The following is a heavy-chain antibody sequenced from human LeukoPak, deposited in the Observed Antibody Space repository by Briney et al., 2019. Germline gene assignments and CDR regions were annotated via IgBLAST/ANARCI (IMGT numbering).Heavy chain of an antibody. J-gene: IGHJ4*02. CDR1: GFTFNNYA. Sequence: GGSLRLSCAASGFTFNNYAIHWVRQAPGKGLEWVGVISYDGGDKFYVDSVKGRFTISRDNPKSTLYLQMNSLRVEDTAVYYCARAYESRYDSHKIGYWGKGTLVTVSS. CDR3: ARAYESRYDSHKIGY. V-gene: IGHV3-30*04. CDR2: ISYDGGDK. D-gene: IGHD3-3*01.